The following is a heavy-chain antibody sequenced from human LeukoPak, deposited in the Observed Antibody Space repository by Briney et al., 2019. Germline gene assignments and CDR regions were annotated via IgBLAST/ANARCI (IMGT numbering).Heavy chain of an antibody. J-gene: IGHJ3*02. CDR3: ARVDDLEAFDI. CDR2: ISDDGSNK. D-gene: IGHD2-2*03. CDR1: GFTFSSYA. Sequence: GGSLRLSCAASGFTFSSYAMHWVRQAPGKGLEWVAVISDDGSNKYYADSVKGRFTISRDNSKNTLYLQMSSLRPEDTAVHYCARVDDLEAFDIWGQGTMVTVSS. V-gene: IGHV3-30*04.